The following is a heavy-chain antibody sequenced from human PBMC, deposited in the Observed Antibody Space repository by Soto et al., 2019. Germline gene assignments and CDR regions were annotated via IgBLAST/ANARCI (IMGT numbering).Heavy chain of an antibody. CDR1: GGSISSYY. Sequence: PSETLSLTCDVSGGSISSYYWSWIRQTAGKGLEWIGRIYPSGNTYYNPSLKSRVTMSIDTSKNQLSLKLRSVTAADTAVYFCAGDEGYYYSGVDVWGQGTAVTVSS. J-gene: IGHJ6*02. V-gene: IGHV4-4*07. CDR3: AGDEGYYYSGVDV. CDR2: IYPSGNT.